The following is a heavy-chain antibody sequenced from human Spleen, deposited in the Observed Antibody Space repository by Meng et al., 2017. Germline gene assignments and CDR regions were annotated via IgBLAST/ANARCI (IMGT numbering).Heavy chain of an antibody. CDR3: ARGGDSSTSLDY. J-gene: IGHJ4*02. CDR1: GDTFTGYY. CDR2: INPNSGDT. V-gene: IGHV1-2*06. D-gene: IGHD6-6*01. Sequence: ASVKVSCKASGDTFTGYYMHGVRQAPGQGLEWMGRINPNSGDTNYAQKFQGRVTITRDTSISTAYMELSMLRSDDTAVYYCARGGDSSTSLDYWGQGTLVTVSS.